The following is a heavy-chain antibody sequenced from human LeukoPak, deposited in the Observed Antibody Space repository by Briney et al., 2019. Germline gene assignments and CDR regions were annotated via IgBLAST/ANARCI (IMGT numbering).Heavy chain of an antibody. CDR3: ARLIVVPAAIRGEDAFDI. J-gene: IGHJ3*02. Sequence: RASVKVSCKASGGTFSSYAISWVRQAPGQGLEWMGGIIPIFGTANYAQKFQGRVTITADESTSTAYMELSSLRSEDTAVYYCARLIVVPAAIRGEDAFDIWGQGTMVTVSS. D-gene: IGHD2-2*01. CDR2: IIPIFGTA. V-gene: IGHV1-69*13. CDR1: GGTFSSYA.